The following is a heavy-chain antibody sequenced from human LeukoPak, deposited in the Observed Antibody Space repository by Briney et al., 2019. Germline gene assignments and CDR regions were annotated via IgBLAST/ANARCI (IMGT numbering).Heavy chain of an antibody. D-gene: IGHD5-18*01. Sequence: GRSLRLSCAASGFTFSSYDMHWVRQAPGKGLEWVTVISYDGSNKYYGDSVKGRFTISRDNSKNTLYLKMNSLRTEDTAVYYCVKGGTYSRDAFDIWGQGTMVTVS. CDR3: VKGGTYSRDAFDI. CDR2: ISYDGSNK. J-gene: IGHJ3*02. CDR1: GFTFSSYD. V-gene: IGHV3-30*18.